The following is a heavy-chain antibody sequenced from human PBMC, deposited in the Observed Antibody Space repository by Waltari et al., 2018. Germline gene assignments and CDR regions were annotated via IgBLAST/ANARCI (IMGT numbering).Heavy chain of an antibody. V-gene: IGHV4-38-2*02. CDR1: GYSISSGYY. J-gene: IGHJ6*03. CDR2: IYHSGST. D-gene: IGHD4-17*01. CDR3: VTSTGTVTSGFYYYYMDV. Sequence: HVQLQESGPGLVKPSETLSLTCTVSGYSISSGYYWGWIRQPPGKGLEWIGSIYHSGSTSYKPSLKSRVTLSVDTSKNLFSLKLNCVTAADTAVYYWVTSTGTVTSGFYYYYMDVWAKGTTVTVSS.